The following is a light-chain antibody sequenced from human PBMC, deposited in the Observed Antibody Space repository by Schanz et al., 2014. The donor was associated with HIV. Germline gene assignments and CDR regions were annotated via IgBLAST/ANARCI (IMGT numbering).Light chain of an antibody. CDR3: ATWDDNLAGVI. CDR2: EVS. Sequence: QSALTQPPSASGSPGQSVTISCTGTSSDVGGYNYVSWYQQHPGKAPKLMIYEVSKRPSGVPDRFSGSKSGNTASLTVSGLQAEDEADYYCATWDDNLAGVIFGGGTKLTVL. V-gene: IGLV2-8*01. J-gene: IGLJ2*01. CDR1: SSDVGGYNY.